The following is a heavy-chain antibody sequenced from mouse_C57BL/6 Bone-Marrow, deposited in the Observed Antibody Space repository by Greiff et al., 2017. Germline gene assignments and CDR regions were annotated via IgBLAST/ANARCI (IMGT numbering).Heavy chain of an antibody. V-gene: IGHV1-72*01. Sequence: QVQLQQPGAELVKPGASVKLSCKASGYTFTSYWMPWVQQRPGRGLEWIGRIDPNSGGTKYNEKFKSQATLTVDKPSSTAYVQLSSLTSEDAAVXDGARGDYYGSRGYFDVWGTGTTVTVSS. J-gene: IGHJ1*03. CDR1: GYTFTSYW. CDR3: ARGDYYGSRGYFDV. CDR2: IDPNSGGT. D-gene: IGHD1-1*01.